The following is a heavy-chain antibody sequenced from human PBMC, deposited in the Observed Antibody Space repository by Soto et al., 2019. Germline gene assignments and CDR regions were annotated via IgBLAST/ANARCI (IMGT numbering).Heavy chain of an antibody. J-gene: IGHJ5*02. CDR3: VRDRDSSRRPSYGFDP. CDR2: ISYDGSNN. Sequence: AGSLTLSCAASGFTISNYHIHWVRQAPGKGLDRVAVISYDGSNNYYSDSVKGRFTSSRDNSKNAVYMQMNSLRGEDTAVDYCVRDRDSSRRPSYGFDPWGQGTLVTVSS. V-gene: IGHV3-30-3*01. D-gene: IGHD3-22*01. CDR1: GFTISNYH.